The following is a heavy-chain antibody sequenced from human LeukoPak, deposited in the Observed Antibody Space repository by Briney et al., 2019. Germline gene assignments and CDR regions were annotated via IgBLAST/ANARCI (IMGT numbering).Heavy chain of an antibody. CDR1: GGSISSYY. V-gene: IGHV4-59*08. CDR3: ARQNYSSSLFDY. J-gene: IGHJ4*02. Sequence: SETLSLTCTVSGGSISSYYWSWIRQFPEKGLEWIGYIYYSGSTSYNPSLKSRVSISVDMSKNQFSLKLSSVTAADTAVYYCARQNYSSSLFDYWGQGTLVTVSS. D-gene: IGHD6-13*01. CDR2: IYYSGST.